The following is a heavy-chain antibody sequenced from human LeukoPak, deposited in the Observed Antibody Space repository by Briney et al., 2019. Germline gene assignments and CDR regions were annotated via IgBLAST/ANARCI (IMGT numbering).Heavy chain of an antibody. CDR2: INRSGST. CDR3: ARARGYSYGPDAFDI. D-gene: IGHD5-18*01. Sequence: SETLSLTCAVYGGSFSGYYWSWIRQPPGKGLEWIGEINRSGSTNYNPSLKSRVTISVDTSKNQFSLKLSSVTAADTAVYYCARARGYSYGPDAFDIWGQGTMVTVSS. V-gene: IGHV4-34*01. J-gene: IGHJ3*02. CDR1: GGSFSGYY.